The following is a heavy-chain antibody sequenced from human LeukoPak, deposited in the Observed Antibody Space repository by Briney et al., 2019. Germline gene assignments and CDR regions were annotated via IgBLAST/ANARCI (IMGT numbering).Heavy chain of an antibody. V-gene: IGHV3-30*18. Sequence: GGSLRLSCAASRFTFSSYAMHWVRQAPGKGLEWVAIISYDGSNKYYTDSVKGRFTISRDNSKNTVYLQMNSLRAEDTAVYYCAKDGYGDHTVDYWAREPWSSSPQ. CDR3: AKDGYGDHTVDY. J-gene: IGHJ4*02. D-gene: IGHD4-17*01. CDR1: RFTFSSYA. CDR2: ISYDGSNK.